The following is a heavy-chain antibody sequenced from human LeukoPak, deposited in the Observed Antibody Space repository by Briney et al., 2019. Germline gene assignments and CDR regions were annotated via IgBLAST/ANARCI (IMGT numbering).Heavy chain of an antibody. CDR1: GFTFSSYA. Sequence: PGGSLRLSCAASGFTFSSYAMNWVRQAPGKGLEWVSVISGSGGGTYYADSVKGRFTISRDNSKNTLYLQMNSLRAEDTAVYYCARFWVLVPGTWGQGTLVTVSS. CDR3: ARFWVLVPGT. V-gene: IGHV3-23*01. CDR2: ISGSGGGT. J-gene: IGHJ1*01. D-gene: IGHD2-8*02.